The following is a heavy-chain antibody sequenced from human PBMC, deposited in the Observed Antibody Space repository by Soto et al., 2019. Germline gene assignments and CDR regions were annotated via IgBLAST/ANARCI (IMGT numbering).Heavy chain of an antibody. CDR2: ISSSSSTI. D-gene: IGHD2-2*01. V-gene: IGHV3-48*01. Sequence: EVQLVESGGGLVQPGGSLRLSCAASGFTFSSYSMNWVRQAPGKGLKWVSYISSSSSTIYYADSVKGRFTISRDNAKNSLYMQMNSLRAEDTGVYYCAREYCSSTSCLNWFDPWGQGTLVTVSS. J-gene: IGHJ5*02. CDR3: AREYCSSTSCLNWFDP. CDR1: GFTFSSYS.